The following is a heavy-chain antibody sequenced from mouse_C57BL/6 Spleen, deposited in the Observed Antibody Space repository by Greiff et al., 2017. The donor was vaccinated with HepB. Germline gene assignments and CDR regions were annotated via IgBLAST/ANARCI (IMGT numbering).Heavy chain of an antibody. CDR1: GYTFTSYW. CDR3: ARYYGSSTGYFDV. D-gene: IGHD1-1*01. CDR2: IDPSDSET. V-gene: IGHV1-52*01. Sequence: VQLQQPGAELVRPGSSVKLSCKASGYTFTSYWMHWVKQRPIQGLEWIGNIDPSDSETHYNQQFKDKATLTVDKSSSTAYMQLSSLTSEDSAVYYCARYYGSSTGYFDVWGTGTTVTVSS. J-gene: IGHJ1*03.